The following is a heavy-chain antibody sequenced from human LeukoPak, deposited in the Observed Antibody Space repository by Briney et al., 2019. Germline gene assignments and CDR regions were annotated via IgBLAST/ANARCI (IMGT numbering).Heavy chain of an antibody. CDR1: GGTFSSYA. CDR3: ARDQVDTAMVNWFDP. V-gene: IGHV1-69*01. Sequence: SVKVSCKASGGTFSSYAISWGRQAPGQGLEWKGGIIPIFGAANYAQKFQGRVTITADESTSTAYMELSSLRSEDTAVYYCARDQVDTAMVNWFDPWGQGTLVTVSS. D-gene: IGHD5-18*01. J-gene: IGHJ5*02. CDR2: IIPIFGAA.